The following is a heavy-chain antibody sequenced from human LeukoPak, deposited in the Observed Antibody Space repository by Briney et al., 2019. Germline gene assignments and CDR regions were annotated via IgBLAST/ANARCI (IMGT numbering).Heavy chain of an antibody. J-gene: IGHJ4*02. V-gene: IGHV3-33*01. CDR2: IWYDGSDK. D-gene: IGHD3-22*01. CDR3: AREIYYDSSGYYPY. CDR1: GFTLSNYG. Sequence: GGSLRLSCATSGFTLSNYGMHWVRQAPGKGLEWVAVIWYDGSDKYYADSVKGRFTISRDNAKNSLYLQMNSLRAEDTAVYYCAREIYYDSSGYYPYWGQGTLVTVSS.